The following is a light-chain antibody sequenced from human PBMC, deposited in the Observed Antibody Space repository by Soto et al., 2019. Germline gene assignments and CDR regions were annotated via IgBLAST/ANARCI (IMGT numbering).Light chain of an antibody. Sequence: EIVMTQSPDTLSVSPGERATLSCRASQSVSSNLAWYQQKPGQAPRLLIFGASTRATGIPARCSGSVSGTEFTLTISSLQSEDFAVYHCQQYNNWPYTFGQGTTLEIK. CDR1: QSVSSN. V-gene: IGKV3-15*01. CDR3: QQYNNWPYT. CDR2: GAS. J-gene: IGKJ2*01.